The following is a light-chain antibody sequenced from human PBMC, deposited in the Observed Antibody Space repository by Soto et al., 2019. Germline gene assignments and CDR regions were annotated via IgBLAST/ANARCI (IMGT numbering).Light chain of an antibody. V-gene: IGKV3-20*01. CDR1: QSVSSSN. Sequence: EIVLTQSPGTLSLSPGERATLSCRASQSVSSSNLAWYQQKPGQAPRLLIYGASSRATGIPDRFSGSGSGTDFTLTISRLEPEDFAVYYCQQYGSSPQTFGGGTKVDI. CDR2: GAS. J-gene: IGKJ4*01. CDR3: QQYGSSPQT.